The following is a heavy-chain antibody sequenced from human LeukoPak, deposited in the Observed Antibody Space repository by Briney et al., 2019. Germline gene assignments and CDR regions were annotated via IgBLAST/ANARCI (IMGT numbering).Heavy chain of an antibody. CDR1: GYTFTSYA. CDR2: INAGNGNT. J-gene: IGHJ5*02. Sequence: GASVKVSCKASGYTFTSYAMHWVRQAPGQRLEWMGWINAGNGNTKYSQKFQGRVTITRDTSASTAYMELSSLRSEDTAVYYCARRGYSGYDMYSWFDPWGQGTLVTVSS. CDR3: ARRGYSGYDMYSWFDP. D-gene: IGHD5-12*01. V-gene: IGHV1-3*01.